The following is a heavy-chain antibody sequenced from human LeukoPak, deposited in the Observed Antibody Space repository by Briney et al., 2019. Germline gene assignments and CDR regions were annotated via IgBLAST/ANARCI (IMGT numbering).Heavy chain of an antibody. V-gene: IGHV3-23*01. CDR3: ATIWAYSGYDFSDY. CDR2: ISGSGGST. CDR1: GFTFSSYA. D-gene: IGHD5-12*01. J-gene: IGHJ4*02. Sequence: QPGGSLRLSCAASGFTFSSYAMSWVRQAPGKGLEWVSAISGSGGSTYYADSVKGRFTISRGNSKNTLYLQMNSLRADDTAVYYCATIWAYSGYDFSDYWGQGTLVTVSS.